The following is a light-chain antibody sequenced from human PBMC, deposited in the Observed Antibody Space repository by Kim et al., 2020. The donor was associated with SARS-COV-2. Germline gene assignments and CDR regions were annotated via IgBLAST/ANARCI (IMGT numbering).Light chain of an antibody. V-gene: IGKV1-27*01. J-gene: IGKJ1*01. CDR3: QKYNSDPQT. CDR1: QGISYH. CDR2: AAS. Sequence: SVGDRVTITCRASQGISYHLAWYQQKAGKAPTLLIYAASTLHSGVPPRFSGSGSGTDFTLTISSLQPEDVATYYCQKYNSDPQTFGQGTKVDIK.